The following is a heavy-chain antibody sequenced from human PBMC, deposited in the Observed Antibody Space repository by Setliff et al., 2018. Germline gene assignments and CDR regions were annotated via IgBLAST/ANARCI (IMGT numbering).Heavy chain of an antibody. CDR1: GYTFRSYA. J-gene: IGHJ4*02. CDR3: ARGAAAGYYFDY. CDR2: INAANGDT. D-gene: IGHD6-13*01. V-gene: IGHV1-3*01. Sequence: ASVKVSCKASGYTFRSYAMHWVRQAPGQRLEWMGWINAANGDTKYSQKFQGRVTMTRDTSISTAYMDLSSLRFEDTAVYYCARGAAAGYYFDYWGQGTLVTVSS.